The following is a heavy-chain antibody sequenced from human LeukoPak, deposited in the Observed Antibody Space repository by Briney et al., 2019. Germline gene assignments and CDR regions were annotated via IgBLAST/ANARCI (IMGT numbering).Heavy chain of an antibody. CDR1: GSTFTTYA. CDR3: ARGSGAYCGGDCFFDS. J-gene: IGHJ4*02. V-gene: IGHV3-30*04. D-gene: IGHD2-21*02. Sequence: PGGSLRLSCAASGSTFTTYAMHWVRQAPGKGLEWVAIISYDGSNKYYADSVKGRFTISRDNSKNTLYVQMNSLRAEDTAVYYCARGSGAYCGGDCFFDSWGQGTLVTVSS. CDR2: ISYDGSNK.